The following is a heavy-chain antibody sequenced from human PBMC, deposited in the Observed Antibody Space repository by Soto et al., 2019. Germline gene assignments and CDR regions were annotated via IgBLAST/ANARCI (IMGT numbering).Heavy chain of an antibody. D-gene: IGHD6-19*01. CDR2: IHYSGST. V-gene: IGHV4-59*01. CDR3: ARDSGWAYSFDY. J-gene: IGHJ4*02. CDR1: GGSISRYY. Sequence: PSETLSLTCTVSGGSISRYYWTWIRQPPGKGLECIGYIHYSGSTSYNPSLKSRVTMSVDTSKNQFSLKLSSVTAADTAVYYCARDSGWAYSFDYWGQGALVTVSS.